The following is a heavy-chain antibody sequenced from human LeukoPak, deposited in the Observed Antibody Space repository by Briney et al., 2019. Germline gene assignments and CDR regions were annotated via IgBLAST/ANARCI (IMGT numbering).Heavy chain of an antibody. CDR3: ARRSSVWYPFDP. CDR2: IYYSGST. V-gene: IGHV4-39*01. D-gene: IGHD6-19*01. J-gene: IGHJ5*02. Sequence: SETLSHTCTVSGGSISSSSYYWGWIRQPPGMGLEWIGSIYYSGSTYYNPSLKSRVTISVDTSKNQFSLKLSSVTAADTAVYYCARRSSVWYPFDPWGQGTLVTVSS. CDR1: GGSISSSSYY.